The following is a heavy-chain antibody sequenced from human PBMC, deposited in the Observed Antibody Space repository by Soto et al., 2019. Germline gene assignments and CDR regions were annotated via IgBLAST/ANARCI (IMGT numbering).Heavy chain of an antibody. D-gene: IGHD3-22*01. V-gene: IGHV3-13*01. Sequence: GGSLRLSCAASGFTFSSYDMHWVRQATGKGLEWVSAIGTAGDTYYPGSVKGRFTISRENAKNSLYLQMNSLRAGDTAVYYRARAESYYDSSGYDYWGQGTLVTVSS. CDR3: ARAESYYDSSGYDY. J-gene: IGHJ4*02. CDR1: GFTFSSYD. CDR2: IGTAGDT.